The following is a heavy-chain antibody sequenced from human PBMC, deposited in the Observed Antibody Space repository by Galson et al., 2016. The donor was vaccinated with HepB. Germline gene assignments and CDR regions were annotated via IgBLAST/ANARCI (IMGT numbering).Heavy chain of an antibody. J-gene: IGHJ5*02. CDR2: ISHDGSNT. D-gene: IGHD6-19*01. CDR1: GFTFNTYG. Sequence: SLRLSCAASGFTFNTYGMHWVRQAPGKGLDWVAVISHDGSNTYYADSVTGRFTISRDNSKNTLYLQMNSLRAEDTAVYYCAKDVAPPAIAVPGTWGNWFDPWGQGTLVTVSS. CDR3: AKDVAPPAIAVPGTWGNWFDP. V-gene: IGHV3-30*18.